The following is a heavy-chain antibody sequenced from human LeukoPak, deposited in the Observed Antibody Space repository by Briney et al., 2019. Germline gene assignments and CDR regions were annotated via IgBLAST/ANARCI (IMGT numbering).Heavy chain of an antibody. CDR3: AKDHY. CDR1: GFTFSSYG. V-gene: IGHV3-30*18. Sequence: GRSLRLSCAASGFTFSSYGMHWVRQAPGKGLEWVAVISYDGSNKYYADSVKGRFTNSRDNSKNTLYLQMNSLRAQDTAVYYCAKDHYWGQGTPVTVSS. CDR2: ISYDGSNK. J-gene: IGHJ4*02.